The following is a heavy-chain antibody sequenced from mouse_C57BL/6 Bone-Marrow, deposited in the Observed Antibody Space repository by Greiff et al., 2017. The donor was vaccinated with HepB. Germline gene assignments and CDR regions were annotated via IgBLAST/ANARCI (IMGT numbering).Heavy chain of an antibody. V-gene: IGHV1-69*01. CDR3: ASSPRQLRLSWFAY. D-gene: IGHD3-2*02. CDR2: IDPSDSYT. CDR1: GYTFTSYW. Sequence: QVQLQQPGAELVMPGASVKLSCKASGYTFTSYWMHWVKQRPGQGLEWIGEIDPSDSYTNYNQKFKGKSTLTVDKSSSTAYMQLSSLTSEDSAVYYCASSPRQLRLSWFAYWGQGTLVTVSA. J-gene: IGHJ3*01.